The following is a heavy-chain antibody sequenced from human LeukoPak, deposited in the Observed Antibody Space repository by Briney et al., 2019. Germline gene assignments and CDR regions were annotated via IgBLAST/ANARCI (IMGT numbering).Heavy chain of an antibody. J-gene: IGHJ4*02. CDR3: ARLGAIGGFDY. D-gene: IGHD3-16*01. V-gene: IGHV3-23*01. CDR1: GFTFKTYA. Sequence: PGGSLRLSCAASGFTFKTYAMNWVRQVPGKGPEWVSSMSGSGSSTDYADSVKGRFTISRDNAKNSLYLQMNSLRAEDTAVYYCARLGAIGGFDYWGQGTLVTVSS. CDR2: MSGSGSST.